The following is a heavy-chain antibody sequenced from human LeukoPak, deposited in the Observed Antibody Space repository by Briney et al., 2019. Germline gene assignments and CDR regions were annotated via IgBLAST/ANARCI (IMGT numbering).Heavy chain of an antibody. D-gene: IGHD3-10*01. V-gene: IGHV4-39*01. Sequence: SETLSLTCTVSGGSFSSTSFYWGWIRQPPGKGLEWIGSIYYSGTTYYSPSPKSRVTISVDTSKNQFSLKLSSVTAADTAVYYCARYGSGTYYSSVSDYWGQGTLVTVSS. CDR3: ARYGSGTYYSSVSDY. CDR2: IYYSGTT. CDR1: GGSFSSTSFY. J-gene: IGHJ4*02.